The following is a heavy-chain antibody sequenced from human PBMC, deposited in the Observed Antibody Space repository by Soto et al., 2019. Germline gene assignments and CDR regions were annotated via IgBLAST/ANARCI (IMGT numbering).Heavy chain of an antibody. CDR1: GYTFTSYG. D-gene: IGHD2-2*01. J-gene: IGHJ3*02. Sequence: QVQLVQSGAEVKKPGASVKVSCKASGYTFTSYGISWVRQAPGQGLEWMGWISAYNSNTNYAQKLQGRVTMTTDTPTTTAYMELRSLRSDDTAVYYCARDCSSTSCYAGAFDIWGQGTMVTVSS. CDR3: ARDCSSTSCYAGAFDI. V-gene: IGHV1-18*01. CDR2: ISAYNSNT.